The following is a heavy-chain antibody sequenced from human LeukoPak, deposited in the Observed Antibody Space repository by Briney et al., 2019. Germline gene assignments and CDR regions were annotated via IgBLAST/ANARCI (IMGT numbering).Heavy chain of an antibody. J-gene: IGHJ4*02. D-gene: IGHD6-13*01. CDR2: IYHSGST. V-gene: IGHV4-30-2*01. CDR1: GGSISSGGYY. CDR3: AREGPYSSSWSYFDY. Sequence: PSETLSLTFTVSGGSISSGGYYWSWIRQPPGKGLEWIGYIYHSGSTYYNPSLKSRVTISVDRSKNQFSLKLSSVTAADTAVYYCAREGPYSSSWSYFDYWGQGTLVTVSS.